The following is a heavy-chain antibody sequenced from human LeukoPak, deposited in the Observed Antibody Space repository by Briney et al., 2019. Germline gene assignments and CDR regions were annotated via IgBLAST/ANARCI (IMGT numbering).Heavy chain of an antibody. CDR2: IIPIFGTA. J-gene: IGHJ6*03. CDR3: ARVVSWRDDYCYYMDV. CDR1: GYTFTGYY. V-gene: IGHV1-69*06. D-gene: IGHD3-16*02. Sequence: GASVKVSCKASGYTFTGYYMHWVRQAPGQGLEWMGGIIPIFGTANYAQKFQGRVTITADKSTSTAYMELSSLRSEDTAVYYCARVVSWRDDYCYYMDVWGKGTTVNVSS.